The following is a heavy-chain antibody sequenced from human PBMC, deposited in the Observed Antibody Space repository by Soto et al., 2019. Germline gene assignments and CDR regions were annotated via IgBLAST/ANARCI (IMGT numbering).Heavy chain of an antibody. Sequence: QVQLQESGPGLVKPSETLSLTCTVSGGSISSYYWSWIRQPPGKGLEWIGYIYYSGSTNYNPSLKSRVTISVDTSKNQFSLKLSSVTAADTAVYYCARTPLHKNLYFDYWGQGTLVTVSS. CDR2: IYYSGST. CDR1: GGSISSYY. V-gene: IGHV4-59*01. J-gene: IGHJ4*02. CDR3: ARTPLHKNLYFDY.